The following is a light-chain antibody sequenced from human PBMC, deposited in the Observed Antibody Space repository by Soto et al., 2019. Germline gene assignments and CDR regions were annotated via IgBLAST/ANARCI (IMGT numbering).Light chain of an antibody. V-gene: IGLV2-14*01. CDR1: SSDVGGYNY. Sequence: QSALTQPASVSGSPGQSITISCTGTSSDVGGYNYVSWYQQHPGKAPKLMIYEVSNRPSGVSNRFSGSKSGNTASLTISGLQPEDEADDYCSSYTSSSTLHWVFGGGTKVTVL. CDR2: EVS. J-gene: IGLJ3*02. CDR3: SSYTSSSTLHWV.